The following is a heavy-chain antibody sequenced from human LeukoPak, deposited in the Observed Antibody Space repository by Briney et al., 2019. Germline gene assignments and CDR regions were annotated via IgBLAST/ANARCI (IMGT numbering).Heavy chain of an antibody. CDR2: INHSGST. J-gene: IGHJ4*02. CDR1: GESFSGYY. Sequence: SETLSLTCTVYGESFSGYYWSWIRQPPGKGLEWXXEINHSGSTHYNPSLKSRVTISLDTSKNQFSLKLSSVTAADTAVYYCASTERCSTTCPLDYWGQGTLVTVSS. V-gene: IGHV4-34*01. CDR3: ASTERCSTTCPLDY. D-gene: IGHD2-2*01.